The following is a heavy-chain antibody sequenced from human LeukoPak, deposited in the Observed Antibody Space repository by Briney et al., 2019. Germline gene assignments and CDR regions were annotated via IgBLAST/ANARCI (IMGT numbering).Heavy chain of an antibody. CDR2: IYSGGST. V-gene: IGHV3-66*01. D-gene: IGHD5-24*01. CDR1: GFTVSSNY. CDR3: ARGRDGYNLVDAFDI. Sequence: PGGSVRLSCAASGFTVSSNYMSWVRQAPGKGLEWVSVIYSGGSTYYADSVKGRFTISRDNSKNTLYLQMNSLRAEDTAVYYCARGRDGYNLVDAFDIWGQGIMVTVSS. J-gene: IGHJ3*02.